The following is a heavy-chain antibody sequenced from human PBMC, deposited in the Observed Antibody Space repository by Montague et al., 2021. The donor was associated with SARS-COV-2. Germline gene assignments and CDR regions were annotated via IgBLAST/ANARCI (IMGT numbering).Heavy chain of an antibody. J-gene: IGHJ5*02. V-gene: IGHV4-59*01. CDR1: GGSISSDY. CDR2: IYYRGTT. Sequence: SETLSLTCSVSGGSISSDYWSWIRQSPGTGLEWIGYIYYRGTTNYNPPLKSRVTFSVDTSKNQFSLKLISVTAADTAVYFCAREDRWNWFDPWGQGVLVTVSS. D-gene: IGHD5-24*01. CDR3: AREDRWNWFDP.